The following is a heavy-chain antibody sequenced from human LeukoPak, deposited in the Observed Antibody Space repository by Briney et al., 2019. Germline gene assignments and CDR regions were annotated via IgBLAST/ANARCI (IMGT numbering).Heavy chain of an antibody. CDR1: GFTFSSYA. Sequence: GGSLRLSCAASGFTFSSYAMSWVRQAPGKGLEWVSAISGSGGSTYYADSVKGRFIISRDNSKNTLYLQMNSLRAEDTAVYYCAKDPNPYDSGGYYRYWGQGTLVTVSS. J-gene: IGHJ4*02. CDR2: ISGSGGST. D-gene: IGHD3-22*01. CDR3: AKDPNPYDSGGYYRY. V-gene: IGHV3-23*01.